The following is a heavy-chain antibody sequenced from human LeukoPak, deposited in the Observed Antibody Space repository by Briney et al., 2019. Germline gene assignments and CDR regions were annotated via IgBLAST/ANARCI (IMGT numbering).Heavy chain of an antibody. CDR2: INADGSEK. D-gene: IGHD6-13*01. J-gene: IGHJ4*01. CDR1: GVSFSRYW. CDR3: VTGGSFISVQY. V-gene: IGHV3-7*01. Sequence: GGSLRLSCAGSGVSFSRYWMNWVRQAPGKGLEWVANINADGSEKNYLHSVKGRFTISRDNAKNSLYLQINSLRAEDTAVYYCVTGGSFISVQYWGHGTQVTVSS.